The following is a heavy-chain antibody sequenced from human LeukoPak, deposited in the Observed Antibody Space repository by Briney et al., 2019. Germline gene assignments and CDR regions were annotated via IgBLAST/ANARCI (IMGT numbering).Heavy chain of an antibody. CDR1: GVSISISY. J-gene: IGHJ6*02. Sequence: PSETLSLTCTVSGVSISISYWSWIRQPPGKGLEWLGYIYYTGSTSYNPSLKSRVTISMDTSKNQFSLKLSSVTAADTAVYYCARMAVVVTAIRLGGGYYYYGMDVWGQGTTVTVSS. CDR2: IYYTGST. V-gene: IGHV4-59*01. CDR3: ARMAVVVTAIRLGGGYYYYGMDV. D-gene: IGHD2-21*02.